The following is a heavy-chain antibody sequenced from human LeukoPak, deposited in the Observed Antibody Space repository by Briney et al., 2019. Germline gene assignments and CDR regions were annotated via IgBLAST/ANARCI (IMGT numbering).Heavy chain of an antibody. CDR2: IYYSGST. Sequence: SETLSLTCTVSGGSISSYYWSWIRQPPGKGLEWIGYIYYSGSTNYNPSLKSRVTISVDTSKNQFSLKLSSVTAADTAVYYCARARQWLDGVLDYWGQGTLVTVSS. CDR1: GGSISSYY. CDR3: ARARQWLDGVLDY. J-gene: IGHJ4*02. D-gene: IGHD6-19*01. V-gene: IGHV4-59*01.